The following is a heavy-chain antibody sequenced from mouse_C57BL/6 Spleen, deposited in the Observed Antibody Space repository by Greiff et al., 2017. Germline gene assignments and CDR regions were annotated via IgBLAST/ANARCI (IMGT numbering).Heavy chain of an antibody. V-gene: IGHV1-9*01. CDR2: FLPGSGST. D-gene: IGHD1-1*01. Sequence: VQLQQSGAELMKPGASVKLSCKATGYTFTGYWIEWVKPRPGHGLEWIGEFLPGSGSTNYNEKFKGKATFAADTSSNTAYMQLSSLTTEDSAIYYCARRASYYGSSYPAWFAYWGQGTLVTVSA. CDR1: GYTFTGYW. CDR3: ARRASYYGSSYPAWFAY. J-gene: IGHJ3*01.